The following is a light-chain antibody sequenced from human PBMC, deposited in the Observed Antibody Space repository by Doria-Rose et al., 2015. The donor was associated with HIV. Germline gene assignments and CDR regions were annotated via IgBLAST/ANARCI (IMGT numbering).Light chain of an antibody. CDR3: HQYGTSWT. Sequence: LTQSPGTLSLSPGERATLSCRASQSFSSTYLAWYQQKPGQAPSLLIYDGSTRATFIPDRFSASGSGTDFTLTINRLEPEDFALYYCHQYGTSWTFGQGTKVEI. V-gene: IGKV3-20*01. CDR1: QSFSSTY. CDR2: DGS. J-gene: IGKJ1*01.